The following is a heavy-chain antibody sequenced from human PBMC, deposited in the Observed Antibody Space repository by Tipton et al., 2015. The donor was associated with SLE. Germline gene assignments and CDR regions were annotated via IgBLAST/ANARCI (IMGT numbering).Heavy chain of an antibody. CDR2: INHSGST. Sequence: TLSLTCAVYGGSFSGYYWSWIRQPPGKGLEWIGEINHSGSTNYNPSLKSRVTISVDTSKNQFSLKLGSVTAADTAVYYCARGGRTYCYYYYMDVWGKGTTVTVSS. J-gene: IGHJ6*03. CDR1: GGSFSGYY. V-gene: IGHV4-34*01. D-gene: IGHD3-10*01. CDR3: ARGGRTYCYYYYMDV.